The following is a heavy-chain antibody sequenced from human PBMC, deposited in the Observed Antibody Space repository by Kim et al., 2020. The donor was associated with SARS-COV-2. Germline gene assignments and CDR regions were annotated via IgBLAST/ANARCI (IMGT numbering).Heavy chain of an antibody. CDR1: GGTFSSYA. Sequence: SSVKVSCKASGGTFSSYAISWVRQAPGQGLEWMGGIIPIFGTANYAQKFQGRVTITADESTSTAYMELSSLRSEDTAVYYCARAQFEKVVVAATPRFDYWGQGTLVTVSS. CDR2: IIPIFGTA. CDR3: ARAQFEKVVVAATPRFDY. J-gene: IGHJ4*02. D-gene: IGHD2-15*01. V-gene: IGHV1-69*13.